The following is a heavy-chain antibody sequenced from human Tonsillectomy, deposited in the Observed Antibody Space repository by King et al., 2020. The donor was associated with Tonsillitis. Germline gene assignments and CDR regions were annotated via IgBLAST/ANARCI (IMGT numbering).Heavy chain of an antibody. CDR3: ARVQDFGSSWYSGPWAFDV. D-gene: IGHD6-13*01. V-gene: IGHV1-3*01. Sequence: QLVQSGAEVKKPGASVKVSCKASGYTFTSYAMHWVRQAPGQGLEWMGWINAGNGNTKYSQKFQGRVTITRDTSASTVNMELSSLRSEDTAVYYCARVQDFGSSWYSGPWAFDVWGQGTMVTVSS. CDR2: INAGNGNT. CDR1: GYTFTSYA. J-gene: IGHJ3*01.